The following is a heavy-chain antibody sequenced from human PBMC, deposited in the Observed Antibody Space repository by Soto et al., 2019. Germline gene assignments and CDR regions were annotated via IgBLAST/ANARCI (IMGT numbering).Heavy chain of an antibody. Sequence: SXKVSYKASGYTXNSYYMDLVRQAPGQGLEWMGIINPSGGSTSYAQKLQVRVTITRDTSTSTVYIELSSLRSEYTAVYYCATGAFYDILTGSTMDYFDYWGQGTLVTVSS. CDR2: INPSGGST. D-gene: IGHD3-9*01. V-gene: IGHV1-46*02. CDR1: GYTXNSYY. J-gene: IGHJ4*02. CDR3: ATGAFYDILTGSTMDYFDY.